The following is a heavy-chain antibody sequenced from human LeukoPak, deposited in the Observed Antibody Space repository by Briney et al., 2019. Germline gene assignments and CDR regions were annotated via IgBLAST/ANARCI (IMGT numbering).Heavy chain of an antibody. CDR1: GYGFTSYW. J-gene: IGHJ4*02. V-gene: IGHV5-51*01. CDR2: IYPGDSDT. D-gene: IGHD3-22*01. Sequence: GESLKISCKGSGYGFTSYWIGWVRQMPGKGLEWMGIIYPGDSDTRYSPSFQGQVTISADKSISTAYLQWSSLKASDTAMYYCARHGKNYYDSSGDGDYWGQGTLVTVSS. CDR3: ARHGKNYYDSSGDGDY.